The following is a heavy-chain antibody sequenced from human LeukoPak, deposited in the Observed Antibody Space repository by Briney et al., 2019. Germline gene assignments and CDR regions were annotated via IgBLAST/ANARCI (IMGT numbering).Heavy chain of an antibody. J-gene: IGHJ4*02. D-gene: IGHD6-13*01. V-gene: IGHV4-34*01. CDR1: GGSFSGYY. CDR2: INHSGST. CDR3: ASLSIAAAGIQYYFDY. Sequence: SETLSLTCAVYGGSFSGYYWSWIRQPPGKGLEWIGEINHSGSTNYNPSLKSRVTISVDTSKNQFSLKLSSVTAADTAVYYCASLSIAAAGIQYYFDYWGQGTLVTVSS.